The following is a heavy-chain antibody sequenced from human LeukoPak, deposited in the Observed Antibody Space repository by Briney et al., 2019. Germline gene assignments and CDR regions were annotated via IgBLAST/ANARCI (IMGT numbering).Heavy chain of an antibody. Sequence: GASVKVSCKASGYTFTGYYMHWVRQAPGQGLEWMGWINPNSGGTNYAQKFQGGVTMTRDTSINTAYMELTRLRSDDTAVYYCARTATSSSWYPLFDYWGQGTLVTVSS. CDR1: GYTFTGYY. D-gene: IGHD6-13*01. CDR3: ARTATSSSWYPLFDY. V-gene: IGHV1-2*02. J-gene: IGHJ4*02. CDR2: INPNSGGT.